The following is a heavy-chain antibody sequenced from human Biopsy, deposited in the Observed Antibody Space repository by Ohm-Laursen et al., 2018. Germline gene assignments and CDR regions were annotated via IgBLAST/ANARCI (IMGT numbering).Heavy chain of an antibody. CDR2: SIGSGACT. Sequence: SHRLSCAASGFTLSMRAIGLDRQWPGKGLGRVLGSIGSGACTHYADSVKGRFTVSRVNSRNTLYLQMNSLTAVDAAVYFCVFSKHYGDYHLRPNPFDSWGQGTLVTVSS. CDR1: GFTLSMRA. V-gene: IGHV3-23*01. J-gene: IGHJ4*02. D-gene: IGHD4-17*01. CDR3: VFSKHYGDYHLRPNPFDS.